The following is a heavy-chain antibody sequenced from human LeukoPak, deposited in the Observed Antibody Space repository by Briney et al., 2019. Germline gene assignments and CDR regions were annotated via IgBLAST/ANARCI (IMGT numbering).Heavy chain of an antibody. J-gene: IGHJ6*03. Sequence: SQTLSLTCTVSGGSISSGSYYWSWIRQPAGKGLEWIGRIYTSGSTNYNPSLKSRVTISVDTSRNQFSLKLSSVTAADTAVYYCASAVNGIAHPSYYYYMDVWGKGTTVTVSS. CDR1: GGSISSGSYY. CDR3: ASAVNGIAHPSYYYYMDV. V-gene: IGHV4-61*02. D-gene: IGHD1-26*01. CDR2: IYTSGST.